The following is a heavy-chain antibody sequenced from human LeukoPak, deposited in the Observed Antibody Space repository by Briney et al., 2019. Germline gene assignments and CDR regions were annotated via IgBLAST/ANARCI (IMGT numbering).Heavy chain of an antibody. D-gene: IGHD5-12*01. CDR3: ARDRVFPSGLFDY. CDR2: IYYSGST. V-gene: IGHV4-59*01. CDR1: GGSISSYY. J-gene: IGHJ4*02. Sequence: SETLSLTCTVSGGSISSYYWSWIRQPPGKGLEWIGYIYYSGSTNYNPSLKSRVTISVDTSKNQFSLKLSSVTAADTAVYYCARDRVFPSGLFDYWGQGTLVTVSS.